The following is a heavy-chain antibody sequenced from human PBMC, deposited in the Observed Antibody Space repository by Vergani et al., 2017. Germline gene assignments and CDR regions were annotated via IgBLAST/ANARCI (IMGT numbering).Heavy chain of an antibody. J-gene: IGHJ5*02. V-gene: IGHV4-39*07. CDR1: GGSISSSSHF. Sequence: QVQLQQWGAGVVKPSETLSLTCTLSGGSISSSSHFWGWLRQTPGKGLEWIGSIYYSGSTNYNPSLKSRVTISVDTSKNQFSLKLSSVTAADTAVYYCARMRRITMVRARYNWFDPWGQGTLVTVSS. CDR3: ARMRRITMVRARYNWFDP. D-gene: IGHD3-10*01. CDR2: IYYSGST.